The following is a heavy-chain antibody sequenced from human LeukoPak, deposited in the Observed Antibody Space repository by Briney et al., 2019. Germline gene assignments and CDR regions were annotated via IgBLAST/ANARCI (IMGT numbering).Heavy chain of an antibody. CDR1: GGSISDFH. CDR3: ARDAPTIFGVRYFDY. D-gene: IGHD3-3*01. Sequence: PSETLSLTCTVSGGSISDFHWSWIRQPAGRGLEWIGRIYTSGSTNYNPSLKSRVTMSVDTSKNQFSLKLSSVTAADTAVYYCARDAPTIFGVRYFDYWGQGTLVTVSS. V-gene: IGHV4-4*07. CDR2: IYTSGST. J-gene: IGHJ4*02.